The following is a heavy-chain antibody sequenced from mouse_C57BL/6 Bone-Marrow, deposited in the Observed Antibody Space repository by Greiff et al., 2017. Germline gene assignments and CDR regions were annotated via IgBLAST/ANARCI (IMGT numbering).Heavy chain of an antibody. J-gene: IGHJ4*01. CDR1: GYTFTDYE. D-gene: IGHD2-2*01. CDR3: TGWLPFDAMDY. CDR2: IDPEPGGT. V-gene: IGHV1-15*01. Sequence: VQLQQSGAELVRPGASVTLSCKASGYTFTDYEMHWVKQTPVHGLEWIGAIDPEPGGTAYNQKFKGKAILTADKSSSTAYMGLRSLTSEDSAVYYCTGWLPFDAMDYRGQGNSVTVSS.